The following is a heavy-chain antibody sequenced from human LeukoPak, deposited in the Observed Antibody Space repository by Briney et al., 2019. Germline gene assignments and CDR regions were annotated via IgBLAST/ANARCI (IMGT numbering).Heavy chain of an antibody. Sequence: PGGSLRLSCAASGFPFSSNYMSGCRRAPGKGLEGWAVSNSGGSTYYAHSVNGGVTISRDNSKNMLYLQMNSVRAEKTAVYYCARESDIEKRRAHFDSWGQGTLVTVSS. CDR2: SNSGGST. CDR3: ARESDIEKRRAHFDS. CDR1: GFPFSSNY. D-gene: IGHD1-1*01. V-gene: IGHV3-53*05. J-gene: IGHJ4*02.